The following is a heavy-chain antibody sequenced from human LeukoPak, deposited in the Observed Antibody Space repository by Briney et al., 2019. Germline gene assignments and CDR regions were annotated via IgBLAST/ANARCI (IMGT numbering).Heavy chain of an antibody. V-gene: IGHV3-21*01. Sequence: GGSLRLSCAASGFTFSSYSMNWVRQAPGKGLEWVSSISSSSSYIYYADSVKGRFTISRDNAKNSLYLQMNSLRAEDTAVYYCARRQLRVAYLPIDYWGQGTLVTVSS. D-gene: IGHD3-16*01. CDR3: ARRQLRVAYLPIDY. CDR2: ISSSSSYI. J-gene: IGHJ4*02. CDR1: GFTFSSYS.